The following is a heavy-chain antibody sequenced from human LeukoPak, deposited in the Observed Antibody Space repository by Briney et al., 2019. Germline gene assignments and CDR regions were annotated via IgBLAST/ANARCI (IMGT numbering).Heavy chain of an antibody. V-gene: IGHV4-39*07. CDR2: IYYSGST. CDR1: GGSISSSSYY. CDR3: AREGDYYDSSGRNWYFDL. J-gene: IGHJ2*01. Sequence: PSETLSLTCTVSGGSISSSSYYWGWIRQPPGKGLEWIGSIYYSGSTYYNPSLKSRVTISVDTSKNQFSLKLSSVTAADTAVYYCAREGDYYDSSGRNWYFDLWGRGTLVTVSS. D-gene: IGHD3-22*01.